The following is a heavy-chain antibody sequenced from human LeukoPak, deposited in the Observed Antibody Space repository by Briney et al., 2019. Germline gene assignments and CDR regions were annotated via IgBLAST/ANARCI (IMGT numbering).Heavy chain of an antibody. J-gene: IGHJ4*02. CDR1: GFTVSSNY. CDR2: IKQDGSEK. CDR3: VRDSFYYDSSGLDGVGY. V-gene: IGHV3-7*01. Sequence: GGSLRLSCAASGFTVSSNYMSWVRQAPGKGLEWVANIKQDGSEKYYVDSVKGRFTISRDNAKNSLYLQMNSLRAEDTAVYYCVRDSFYYDSSGLDGVGYCGQGTLVTVSS. D-gene: IGHD3-22*01.